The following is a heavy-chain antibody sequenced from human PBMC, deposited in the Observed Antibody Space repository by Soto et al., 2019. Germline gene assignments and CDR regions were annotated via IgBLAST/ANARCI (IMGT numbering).Heavy chain of an antibody. Sequence: SETLSLTCTVSGGSISSGGYYWSWIRQHPGKGLEWIGYIYYTGSTYYNPSLKSRVTISVDTSKNQFSLKLSSVTAADTAVYYCARVPITIFGVVNGIDYWGQGTLVTVSS. V-gene: IGHV4-31*03. CDR3: ARVPITIFGVVNGIDY. D-gene: IGHD3-3*01. CDR1: GGSISSGGYY. CDR2: IYYTGST. J-gene: IGHJ4*02.